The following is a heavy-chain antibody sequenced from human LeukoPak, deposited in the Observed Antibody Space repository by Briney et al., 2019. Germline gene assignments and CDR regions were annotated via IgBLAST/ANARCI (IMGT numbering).Heavy chain of an antibody. CDR1: GGSFSGYY. V-gene: IGHV4-34*01. Sequence: SETLSLTCVVSGGSFSGYYWTWIRQPPGKGLEWIGEINHSGSTSYSPSLKSRVTFSVDTSQNQFSLKVTSVTAADTAMYYCARGLRCSGGACSSGYYFDSWGQGTLVTVSP. D-gene: IGHD2-15*01. CDR3: ARGLRCSGGACSSGYYFDS. J-gene: IGHJ4*02. CDR2: INHSGST.